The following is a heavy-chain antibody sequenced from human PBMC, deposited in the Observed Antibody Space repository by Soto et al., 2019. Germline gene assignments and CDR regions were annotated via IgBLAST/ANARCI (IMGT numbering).Heavy chain of an antibody. CDR1: GYTFTSYP. D-gene: IGHD4-17*01. J-gene: IGHJ4*02. CDR3: ARTESTVITSVEYYFDY. CDR2: INVGNGNT. Sequence: ASVKVSCKASGYTFTSYPMHWVRQAPGQRPEWMGWINVGNGNTKYSQKFQGRVTITGDTSASTAYMELSSLRSEDTAVYYCARTESTVITSVEYYFDYWGQGTLVTVSS. V-gene: IGHV1-3*01.